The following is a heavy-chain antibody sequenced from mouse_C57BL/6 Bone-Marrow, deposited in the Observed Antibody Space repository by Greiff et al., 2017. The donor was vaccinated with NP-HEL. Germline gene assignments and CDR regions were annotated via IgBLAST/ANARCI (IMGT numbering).Heavy chain of an antibody. CDR3: ARLGYYYAMDY. CDR2: ISNGGGST. V-gene: IGHV5-12*01. J-gene: IGHJ4*01. Sequence: EVKLVESGGGLVQPGGSLKLSCAASGFTFSDYYMYWVRQTPEKRLEWVAYISNGGGSTYYPDTVKGRFTISRDNAKNTLYLQMSRLKSEDTAMYYCARLGYYYAMDYWGQGTSVTVSS. CDR1: GFTFSDYY.